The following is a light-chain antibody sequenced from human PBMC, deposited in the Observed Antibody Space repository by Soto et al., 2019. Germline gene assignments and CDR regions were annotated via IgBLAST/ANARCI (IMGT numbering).Light chain of an antibody. CDR3: QSYDSSLSLVV. J-gene: IGLJ2*01. CDR1: STNIGAGYE. Sequence: QPVLTQPPSVSGAPGRRVTVSCTGSSTNIGAGYEVHWYQHLPGTAPKLLIYANTNRPSGVPDRFSGSKSGTSASLAITGLQADDEGDYFCQSYDSSLSLVVFGGGTKLTVL. CDR2: ANT. V-gene: IGLV1-40*01.